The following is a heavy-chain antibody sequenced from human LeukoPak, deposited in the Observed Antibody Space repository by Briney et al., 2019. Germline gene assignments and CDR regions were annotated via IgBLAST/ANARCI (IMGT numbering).Heavy chain of an antibody. Sequence: VASVKVSCKAYGYTFISYDISWVRQAPGQGLEWMGWISAYNGNTNYAQKLQGRDTMTTDTSTSTAYMELRSLRSDDTAVYYCARVDGSGCYFDYWGQGTLVTVSS. CDR2: ISAYNGNT. CDR3: ARVDGSGCYFDY. V-gene: IGHV1-18*01. D-gene: IGHD6-19*01. CDR1: GYTFISYD. J-gene: IGHJ4*02.